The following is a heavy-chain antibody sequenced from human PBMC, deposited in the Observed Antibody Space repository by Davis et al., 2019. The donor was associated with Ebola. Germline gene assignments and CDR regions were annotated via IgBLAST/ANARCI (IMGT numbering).Heavy chain of an antibody. V-gene: IGHV1-3*01. CDR2: INAGNGNT. CDR1: GYTFTNYA. D-gene: IGHD3-10*01. CDR3: ARVRIATLVLDP. J-gene: IGHJ5*02. Sequence: ASVKVSCKASGYTFTNYAMHWVRQAPGQRLEWMGWINAGNGNTKYSQKFQGRVTITRDTSASTAYMELSSLTSEDTAVYYCARVRIATLVLDPWGQGTLVTVSS.